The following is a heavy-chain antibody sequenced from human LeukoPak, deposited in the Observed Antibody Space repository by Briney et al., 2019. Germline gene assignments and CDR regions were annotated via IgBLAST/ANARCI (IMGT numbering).Heavy chain of an antibody. J-gene: IGHJ4*02. V-gene: IGHV4-34*01. CDR1: GGSFSGYY. D-gene: IGHD6-13*01. CDR3: AREVAAAGMVIAAIFDY. CDR2: INHSGST. Sequence: PSETLSLTCAVYGGSFSGYYWSWIRQPPGKGLGWIGEINHSGSTNYNPSLKSRVTISVDTSKNQFSLKLSSVTAADTAVYYCAREVAAAGMVIAAIFDYWGQGTLVTVSS.